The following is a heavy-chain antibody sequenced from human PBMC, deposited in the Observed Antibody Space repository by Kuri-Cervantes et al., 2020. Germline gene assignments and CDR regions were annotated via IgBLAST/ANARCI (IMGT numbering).Heavy chain of an antibody. CDR1: GFTFSSYS. V-gene: IGHV3-48*01. Sequence: GESLKISCAASGFTFSSYSMNWVRQAPGKGLEWVSYISSSSSTIYYADSVKGRFTISRDNAKNSLYLQMNSLRAEDTAVYYCARESDSSGYYGPMRAFDIWGQGTMVTVSS. J-gene: IGHJ3*02. CDR2: ISSSSSTI. CDR3: ARESDSSGYYGPMRAFDI. D-gene: IGHD3-22*01.